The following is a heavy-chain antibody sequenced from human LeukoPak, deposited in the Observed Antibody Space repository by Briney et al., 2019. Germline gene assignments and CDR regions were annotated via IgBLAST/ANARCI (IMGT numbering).Heavy chain of an antibody. CDR2: IRSKANSYTT. CDR3: TQAAAGTVDY. J-gene: IGHJ4*02. Sequence: PGGSLRLSSAASGFTFSGSAMHWVRQASGKGLEWVGRIRSKANSYTTAHAAPVKARFTISRDDSKNTAYLQMNSLKTEDTAVYYCTQAAAGTVDYWGQGTLVTVSS. V-gene: IGHV3-73*01. CDR1: GFTFSGSA. D-gene: IGHD6-13*01.